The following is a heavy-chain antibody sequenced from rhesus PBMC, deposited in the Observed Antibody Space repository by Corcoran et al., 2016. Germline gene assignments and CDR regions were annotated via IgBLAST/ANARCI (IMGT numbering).Heavy chain of an antibody. CDR1: GGSISSANW. D-gene: IGHD6-31*01. V-gene: IGHV4S12*01. CDR2: VYMNNEKT. Sequence: QVHLQESGPGLVKPSETLSLTCAVSGGSISSANWWSWIRQPPGKGLEWIGGVYMNNEKTDYNPSHKNRVTISKGTSKNQCCLKVTSVTAADTAVYYCARARTAAAGFDYWGQGVLVTVSS. CDR3: ARARTAAAGFDY. J-gene: IGHJ4*01.